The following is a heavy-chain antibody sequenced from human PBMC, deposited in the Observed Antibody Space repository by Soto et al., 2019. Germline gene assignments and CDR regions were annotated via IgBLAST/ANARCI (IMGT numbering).Heavy chain of an antibody. V-gene: IGHV4-59*12. Sequence: SETLSLTCAVSSGSITGYQWSWIRQPPGKGLEWIGHMFYSGMSTYNPSLKSRGIISVDTSKNQFSLKLSSVTAADTAVYYCARDRYGSGSYGINWFDPWGQGTLVTVSS. CDR3: ARDRYGSGSYGINWFDP. J-gene: IGHJ5*02. CDR2: MFYSGMS. CDR1: SGSITGYQ. D-gene: IGHD3-10*01.